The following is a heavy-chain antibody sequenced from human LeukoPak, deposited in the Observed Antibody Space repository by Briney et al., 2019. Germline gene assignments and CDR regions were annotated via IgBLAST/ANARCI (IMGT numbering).Heavy chain of an antibody. CDR3: AKEGVLLWFGEFNYFDY. D-gene: IGHD3-10*01. Sequence: GGSLRLSCAASGFTFSSYWMSWVRQAPGKGLEWVSAISGGSTYYADSVKGRFTISRDNSKNTLYLQMNSLRAEDTAVYYCAKEGVLLWFGEFNYFDYWGQGTLVTVSS. CDR1: GFTFSSYW. J-gene: IGHJ4*02. CDR2: ISGGST. V-gene: IGHV3-23*01.